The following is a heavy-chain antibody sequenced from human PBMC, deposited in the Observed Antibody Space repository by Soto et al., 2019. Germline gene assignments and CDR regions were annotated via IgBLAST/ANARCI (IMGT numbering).Heavy chain of an antibody. D-gene: IGHD2-15*01. J-gene: IGHJ4*02. CDR1: GYSFTSYW. CDR2: IYPGDSDT. V-gene: IGHV5-51*01. CDR3: ARLTPWIGYCSGGSCYPGDNSFQFDY. Sequence: GESLKISCKGSGYSFTSYWIGWVRQMPGKGLEWMGIIYPGDSDTRYSPSFQGQVTISADKSISTAYLQWSSLKASDTAMYYCARLTPWIGYCSGGSCYPGDNSFQFDYWGQGTLVTVSS.